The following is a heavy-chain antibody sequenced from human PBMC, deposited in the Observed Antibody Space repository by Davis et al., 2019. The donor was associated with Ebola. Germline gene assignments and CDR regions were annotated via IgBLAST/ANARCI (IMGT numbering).Heavy chain of an antibody. CDR2: IFPNGDI. V-gene: IGHV4-4*07. J-gene: IGHJ2*01. CDR1: DDSTTRHH. CDR3: ARTPADLHFDL. Sequence: PSETLSLTFSVPDDSTTRHHWSWLRPPAGKGLESIGRIFPNGDITYNPSLKPRVAMSADTSESHLTLTLTSLTVADTAVYFCARTPADLHFDLWSRGSLVTVSS.